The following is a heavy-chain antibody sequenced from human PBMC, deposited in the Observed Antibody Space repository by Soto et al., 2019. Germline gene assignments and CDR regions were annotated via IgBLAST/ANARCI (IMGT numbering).Heavy chain of an antibody. CDR1: EFTFASCP. J-gene: IGHJ5*02. Sequence: GGSLRLSCAGSEFTFASCPLSWVRRAPGKGLEWVSAISGSGGSTYYADSVKGRFTISRDNSKNTLYLQMNSLRAEDTAVYYCAKEPARYCSSTSGEGWFDPWGQGTLVTVSS. CDR3: AKEPARYCSSTSGEGWFDP. D-gene: IGHD2-2*01. V-gene: IGHV3-23*01. CDR2: ISGSGGST.